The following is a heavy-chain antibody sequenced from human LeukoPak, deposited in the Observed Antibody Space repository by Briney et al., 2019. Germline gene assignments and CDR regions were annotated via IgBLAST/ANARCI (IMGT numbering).Heavy chain of an antibody. CDR1: GYTFTGYY. D-gene: IGHD6-13*01. V-gene: IGHV1-2*02. CDR3: AREEPGIAAAGTGY. CDR2: INPNSGGT. J-gene: IGHJ4*02. Sequence: ASVKVSCKASGYTFTGYYMHWVRQAPGQGLEWMGWINPNSGGTNYAQKLQGRVTMTTDTSTSTAYMELRSLRSDDTAVYYCAREEPGIAAAGTGYWGQGTLVTVSS.